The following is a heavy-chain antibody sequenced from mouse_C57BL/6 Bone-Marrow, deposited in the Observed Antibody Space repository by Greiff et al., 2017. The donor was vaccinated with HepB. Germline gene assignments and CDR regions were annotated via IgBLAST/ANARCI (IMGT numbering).Heavy chain of an antibody. D-gene: IGHD1-1*02. CDR2: ISDGGSYT. CDR1: GFTFSSYA. J-gene: IGHJ4*01. CDR3: ARAPYGAMDY. V-gene: IGHV5-4*03. Sequence: EVKLVESGGGLVKPGGSLKLSCAASGFTFSSYAMSWVRQTPEKRLEWVATISDGGSYTYYPDNVKGRFTFSRDNAKNNLYLQMSDLKSEDTAMYYCARAPYGAMDYWGQGTSVTVSS.